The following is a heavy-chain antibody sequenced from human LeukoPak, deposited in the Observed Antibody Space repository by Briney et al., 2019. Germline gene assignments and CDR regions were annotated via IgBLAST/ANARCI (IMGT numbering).Heavy chain of an antibody. V-gene: IGHV3-66*04. CDR2: IYSGGST. J-gene: IGHJ4*02. D-gene: IGHD4/OR15-4a*01. Sequence: GGSLRLSCAASGFTFSSYAMHWVRQAPGKGLEWVSFIYSGGSTHYSDSVKGRFTISRDNSKNTLYLQMNSLRAEDTAVYYCARRAGAYSHPYDYWGQGTLVTVSS. CDR1: GFTFSSYA. CDR3: ARRAGAYSHPYDY.